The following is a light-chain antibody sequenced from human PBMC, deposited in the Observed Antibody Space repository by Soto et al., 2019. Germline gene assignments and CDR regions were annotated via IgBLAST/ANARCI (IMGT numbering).Light chain of an antibody. Sequence: QSVLTQPPSVSGAPGQRVTISCTGSSSNIGAGYDVHWYQQLPGTAPKLLIHGNRNRPSGDPDRFSGSKSGTSASLAITGLQAEDEADYYCQSYDRSLSGYVVFGGGTKLTVL. V-gene: IGLV1-40*01. CDR2: GNR. CDR1: SSNIGAGYD. J-gene: IGLJ2*01. CDR3: QSYDRSLSGYVV.